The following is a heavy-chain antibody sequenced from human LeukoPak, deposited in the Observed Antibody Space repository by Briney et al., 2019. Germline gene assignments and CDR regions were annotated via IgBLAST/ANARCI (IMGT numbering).Heavy chain of an antibody. Sequence: SETLSLTCTVSGGSISSDDYYWSWVRQPPGKGLEWIGYIYYSGSTYYNPSLKSRITISVDTSKNQFSLRLSSVTAADTAVYYCARWPDGYNHFDYWGQGTLVTVSS. CDR3: ARWPDGYNHFDY. D-gene: IGHD5-24*01. J-gene: IGHJ4*02. CDR2: IYYSGST. CDR1: GGSISSDDYY. V-gene: IGHV4-30-4*08.